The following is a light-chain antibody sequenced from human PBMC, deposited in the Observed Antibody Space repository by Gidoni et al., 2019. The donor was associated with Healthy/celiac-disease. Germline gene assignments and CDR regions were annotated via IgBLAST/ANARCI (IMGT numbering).Light chain of an antibody. CDR1: SRAVGCYNY. V-gene: IGLV2-14*01. CDR2: AVN. Sequence: SALTQPAAVSGSHGQSIPISCTGTSRAVGCYNYVSWYQQPPGKAPKLMIYAVNNRPSGVSNRFSGSKSGNTASLPISGLQAEDEADYYCSSYTSSSTRVFGGGTKLTVL. CDR3: SSYTSSSTRV. J-gene: IGLJ2*01.